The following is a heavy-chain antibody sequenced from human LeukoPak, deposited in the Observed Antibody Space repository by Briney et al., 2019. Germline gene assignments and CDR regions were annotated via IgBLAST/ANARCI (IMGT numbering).Heavy chain of an antibody. V-gene: IGHV1-18*01. CDR1: GYTFTSYG. CDR3: ARELCITMLRKMSWFDP. J-gene: IGHJ5*02. CDR2: ISAYNGNT. D-gene: IGHD3-10*01. Sequence: ASVKVTCKASGYTFTSYGISWVRQAPGQGLEWMGWISAYNGNTNYAQKLQGRVTMTTDTSTSTAYMELRSLRSDDTAVYYCARELCITMLRKMSWFDPWGQGTLVTISS.